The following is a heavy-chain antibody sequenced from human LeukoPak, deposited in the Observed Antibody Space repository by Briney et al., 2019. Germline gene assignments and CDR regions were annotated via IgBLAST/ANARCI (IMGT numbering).Heavy chain of an antibody. CDR1: GFTFSSYG. CDR3: ARDLGYFDY. J-gene: IGHJ4*02. V-gene: IGHV3-33*01. Sequence: GGSLRLSCAASGFTFSSYGMHWVRQAPGKGLEWVTFLWYDGSNKYYADSVKGRFTISRGNSKNTLYLQMNTLRAEDTAVYYCARDLGYFDYWGQGTLVTVSS. CDR2: LWYDGSNK.